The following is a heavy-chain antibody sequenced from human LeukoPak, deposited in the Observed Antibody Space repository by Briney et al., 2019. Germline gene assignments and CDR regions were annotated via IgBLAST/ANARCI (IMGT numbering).Heavy chain of an antibody. D-gene: IGHD3-10*01. CDR1: GFTFDNYA. Sequence: GRSLRLSCAASGFTFDNYAMHWVRQAPGKGLEWVSGIAWNSGNTGFADSVKGRFTISRDNAENSLSLQMNSLTPEDTAFYFCAKDMNSYGSGSSYNPWGPFDSWGQGTLVTVSS. J-gene: IGHJ4*02. CDR3: AKDMNSYGSGSSYNPWGPFDS. V-gene: IGHV3-9*01. CDR2: IAWNSGNT.